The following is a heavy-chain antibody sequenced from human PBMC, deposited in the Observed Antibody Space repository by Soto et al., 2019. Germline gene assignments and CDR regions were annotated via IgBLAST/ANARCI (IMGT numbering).Heavy chain of an antibody. D-gene: IGHD3-9*01. CDR3: ARLGLRYFDWIDS. V-gene: IGHV4-39*01. CDR1: GVSISNTSYY. Sequence: PSETLSLTCSVSGVSISNTSYYWGWIRQPPGKSLEWIGTFYYSGNTDYNPSLKSRVTISVDTSKNQFFLKLSSVTSADTAVYYCARLGLRYFDWIDSWGQGTLITVSS. J-gene: IGHJ5*01. CDR2: FYYSGNT.